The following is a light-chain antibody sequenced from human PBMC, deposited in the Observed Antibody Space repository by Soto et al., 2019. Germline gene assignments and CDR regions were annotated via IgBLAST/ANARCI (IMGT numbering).Light chain of an antibody. CDR2: EDD. CDR1: SGSIASNY. CDR3: QSYDSNNHVI. J-gene: IGLJ2*01. V-gene: IGLV6-57*02. Sequence: NFMLTQPHSVSASPGETVTISCTGISGSIASNYVQWYQQRPGGAPTAVIFEDDLRPSGVPDRFSGSVDSSSNSASLTISGLKTEDEADYYRQSYDSNNHVIFGGGTKLTVL.